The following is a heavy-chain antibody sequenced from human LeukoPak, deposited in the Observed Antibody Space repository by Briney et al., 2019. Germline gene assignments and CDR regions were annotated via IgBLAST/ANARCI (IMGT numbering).Heavy chain of an antibody. Sequence: PSETLSLTCTVSGGCLSSYYWSWLRQPPGKGLEGLGYIYYSGSTNYNPSLRSRVTIAVDTSKNQFSLKLSSVTAADTAVYYCARLLTENYDILTGHYYYYYYMDVWGKGTTVTVSS. CDR1: GGCLSSYY. D-gene: IGHD3-9*01. CDR2: IYYSGST. V-gene: IGHV4-59*01. J-gene: IGHJ6*03. CDR3: ARLLTENYDILTGHYYYYYYMDV.